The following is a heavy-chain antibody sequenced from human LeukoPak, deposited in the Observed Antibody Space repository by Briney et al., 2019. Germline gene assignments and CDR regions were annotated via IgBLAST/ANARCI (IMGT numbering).Heavy chain of an antibody. Sequence: LSLTCTVSGGSISSGGYYWSWIRQAPGKGLEWVSYISSSGSTIYYADSVKGRFTISRDNAKNSLYLQMNSLRAEDTAVYYCATQRFFEYSSSPNPSKAFDIWGQGTMVTVSS. V-gene: IGHV3-11*01. CDR3: ATQRFFEYSSSPNPSKAFDI. CDR2: ISSSGSTI. CDR1: GGSISSGGYY. D-gene: IGHD6-6*01. J-gene: IGHJ3*02.